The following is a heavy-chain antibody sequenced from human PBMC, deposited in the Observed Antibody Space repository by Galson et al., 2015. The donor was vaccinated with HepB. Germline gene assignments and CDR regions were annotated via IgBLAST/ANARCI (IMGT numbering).Heavy chain of an antibody. V-gene: IGHV3-23*01. CDR3: AKSRSAIAAAGLNY. CDR1: GFNFSNYA. Sequence: SLRLSCAASGFNFSNYAMTWARQAPGKGLEWVSSITDTGGEIYYADSVKGRFTISRDNSNSALYLELSSLRDGDTAIYYWAKSRSAIAAAGLNYWGQGTLVTVSS. D-gene: IGHD6-13*01. CDR2: ITDTGGEI. J-gene: IGHJ4*02.